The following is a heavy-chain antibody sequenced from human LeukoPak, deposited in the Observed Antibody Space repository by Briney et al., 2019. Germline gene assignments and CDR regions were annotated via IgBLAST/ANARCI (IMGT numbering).Heavy chain of an antibody. Sequence: GGSLRLSCAASGFTFSSYGMSWVRQAPGKGLEWVSAISGSGGSTYYADSVKGRFTISRDNSKNTLYLQMNSLRAEDTAVYYCAKARCSSTSCFFDYWGQGTLVTVSS. V-gene: IGHV3-23*01. J-gene: IGHJ4*02. CDR3: AKARCSSTSCFFDY. CDR1: GFTFSSYG. CDR2: ISGSGGST. D-gene: IGHD2-2*01.